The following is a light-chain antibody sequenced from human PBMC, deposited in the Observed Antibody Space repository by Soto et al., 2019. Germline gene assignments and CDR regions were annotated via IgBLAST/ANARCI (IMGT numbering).Light chain of an antibody. Sequence: QSVLTQPPSVSGAPGQRVTISCTGSSSNIGAGYDVHWYQQLPGAAPKLLIYGNSNRPSGVPDRFSGSKSGTSASLAITGXXXEXEXXYYCQSYDSSLSGWVFGGGTKLTV. CDR1: SSNIGAGYD. J-gene: IGLJ3*02. CDR2: GNS. V-gene: IGLV1-40*01. CDR3: QSYDSSLSGWV.